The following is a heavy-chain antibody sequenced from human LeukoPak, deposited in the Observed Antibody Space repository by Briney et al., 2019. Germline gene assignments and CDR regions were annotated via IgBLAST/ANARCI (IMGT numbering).Heavy chain of an antibody. V-gene: IGHV1-18*01. Sequence: ASVKVSCKASGYTFTSYGISWVRQAPGQGLEWMGWISAYNGNTNYAQKLQGRVTMTTDTSTSTACMELRSLRSDDTAVYYCARVPRDYDILTGALDYWGQGTLVTVSS. J-gene: IGHJ4*02. CDR2: ISAYNGNT. D-gene: IGHD3-9*01. CDR1: GYTFTSYG. CDR3: ARVPRDYDILTGALDY.